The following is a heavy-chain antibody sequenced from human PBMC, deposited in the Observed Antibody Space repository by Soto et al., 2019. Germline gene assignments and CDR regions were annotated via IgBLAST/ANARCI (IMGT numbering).Heavy chain of an antibody. J-gene: IGHJ4*02. V-gene: IGHV3-30-3*01. CDR3: ARDRDFLSFYFDY. Sequence: QVQLVESGGGVVQPGRSLRLSCAASGFTFSSYAMHWVRQAPGKGLEWVAVISYDGSNKYYADSVKGRFTISRDNSKNTLYLQMNSLRAEDTAVYYCARDRDFLSFYFDYWGQGTLVTVSS. D-gene: IGHD3-10*01. CDR2: ISYDGSNK. CDR1: GFTFSSYA.